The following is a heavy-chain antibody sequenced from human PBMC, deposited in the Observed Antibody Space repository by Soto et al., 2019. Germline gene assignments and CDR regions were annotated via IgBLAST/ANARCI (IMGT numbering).Heavy chain of an antibody. CDR2: INPSGGST. CDR3: ARDRLQWELLQYYGMDV. D-gene: IGHD1-26*01. V-gene: IGHV1-46*01. J-gene: IGHJ6*01. CDR1: GYRFIDYF. Sequence: ASVKVSCKASGYRFIDYFMHWVRRAPGQGLEWMGIINPSGGSTSYAQKFQGRVTMTRDTSTSTVYMELSSLRSEDTAVYYCARDRLQWELLQYYGMDVWGQGTTVTVSS.